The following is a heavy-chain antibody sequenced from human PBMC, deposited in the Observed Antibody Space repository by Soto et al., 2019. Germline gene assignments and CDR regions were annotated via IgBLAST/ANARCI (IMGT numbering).Heavy chain of an antibody. CDR3: ARGLYCGGGCYSHFDY. CDR2: IIPIFGTT. CDR1: GGTFSNYP. Sequence: VQLVQSGAEVKKPGSSVKVSCKASGGTFSNYPFIWVRQAPGQGLDWMGGIIPIFGTTDYGQRFQGRVTIPADESTNTAYMQLSSLRSDATAVYYWARGLYCGGGCYSHFDYWGQGTLVTVSS. D-gene: IGHD2-21*02. V-gene: IGHV1-69*01. J-gene: IGHJ4*02.